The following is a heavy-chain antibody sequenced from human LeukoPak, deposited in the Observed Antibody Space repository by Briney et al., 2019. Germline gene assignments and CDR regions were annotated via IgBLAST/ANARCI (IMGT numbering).Heavy chain of an antibody. Sequence: RAGESLKISCKGSGYSFTSYWIGWVRQMPGKGLEWMGIIYPGDSDTRYSPSFQGQVTISADKSISTAYLQWSSLKASDTAMYCCARRLSNWKSYDAFDIWGQGTMVTVSS. D-gene: IGHD1-20*01. CDR3: ARRLSNWKSYDAFDI. J-gene: IGHJ3*02. CDR1: GYSFTSYW. V-gene: IGHV5-51*01. CDR2: IYPGDSDT.